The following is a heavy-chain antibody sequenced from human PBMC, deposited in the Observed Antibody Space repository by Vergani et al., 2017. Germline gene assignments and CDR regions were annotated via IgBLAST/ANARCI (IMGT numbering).Heavy chain of an antibody. J-gene: IGHJ6*03. CDR1: GGSFSGYY. V-gene: IGHV4-34*01. D-gene: IGHD3-3*01. Sequence: QVHLNEAGPGLLKPSETLSLTCAVYGGSFSGYYWSWSRQPPGKGLEWIGEINHSGSTNYNPSLKSRVTISVYTSTNPFSLKLSSVTAADTAVYYCARVQDLYDFWSGYRVRYYYYMDVWGKGTTVTVSS. CDR3: ARVQDLYDFWSGYRVRYYYYMDV. CDR2: INHSGST.